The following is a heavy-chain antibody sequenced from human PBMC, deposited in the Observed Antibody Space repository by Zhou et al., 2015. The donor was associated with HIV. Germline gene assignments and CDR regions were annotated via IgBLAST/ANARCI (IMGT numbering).Heavy chain of an antibody. V-gene: IGHV1-69*06. CDR3: ARVKRGYSGYDKGNGHFDY. CDR1: GGTFSSYA. D-gene: IGHD5-12*01. Sequence: QVQLVQSGAEVKKPGSSVKVSCKASGGTFSSYAISWVRQAPGQGLEWMGGIIPIFGTANYAQKFQGRVTITADKSTSTAYMELSSLRSEDTAVYYCARVKRGYSGYDKGNGHFDYWGQGTLVTVSS. J-gene: IGHJ4*02. CDR2: IIPIFGTA.